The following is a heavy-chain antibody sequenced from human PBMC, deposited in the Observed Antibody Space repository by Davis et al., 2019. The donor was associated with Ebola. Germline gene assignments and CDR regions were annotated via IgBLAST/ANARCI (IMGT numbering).Heavy chain of an antibody. Sequence: GGSLRLSCAPSGFTFTSSAMHWGRQAPGKGLEYVAGINDNGRTIHYGESVKGRFTISRDKSKNTLYLQMSSLREEDTALYYCVKDRSGSYAFDIWGQGTGVTVSS. CDR3: VKDRSGSYAFDI. D-gene: IGHD3-10*01. CDR1: GFTFTSSA. J-gene: IGHJ3*02. V-gene: IGHV3-64D*08. CDR2: INDNGRTI.